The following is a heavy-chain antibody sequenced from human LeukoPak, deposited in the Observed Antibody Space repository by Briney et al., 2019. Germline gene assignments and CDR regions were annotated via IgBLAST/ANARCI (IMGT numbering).Heavy chain of an antibody. V-gene: IGHV3-7*01. Sequence: PGGSLRLSCAASGFTFSRYWMSWVRQAPGKGLEWVANIKEDGSEKYYVDSVKGRFTISRDNAKNSLYLQMNSLRAEDTAVYYCARDRGVAGLFGPWGQGTLVTVSS. J-gene: IGHJ5*02. D-gene: IGHD6-19*01. CDR2: IKEDGSEK. CDR3: ARDRGVAGLFGP. CDR1: GFTFSRYW.